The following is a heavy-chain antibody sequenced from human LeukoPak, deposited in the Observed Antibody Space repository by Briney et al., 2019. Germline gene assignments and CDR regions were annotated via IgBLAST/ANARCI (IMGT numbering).Heavy chain of an antibody. V-gene: IGHV4-4*07. CDR2: IYSSGST. Sequence: SETLTLTCTVSGDSTSSYYWSWIRQPAGKGLEWIGRIYSSGSTNYNPSLKSQVTMSVDTSKNQFSLKVSSVTAADTAVYYCASSPEYYYDGSGYYFKYWGQGTLVTVSS. J-gene: IGHJ4*02. CDR3: ASSPEYYYDGSGYYFKY. CDR1: GDSTSSYY. D-gene: IGHD3-22*01.